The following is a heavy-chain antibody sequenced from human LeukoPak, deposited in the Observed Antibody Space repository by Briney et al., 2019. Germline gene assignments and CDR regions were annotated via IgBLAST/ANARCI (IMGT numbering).Heavy chain of an antibody. CDR3: TRAGRYCSGGSCYSFY. Sequence: GGSLRLSCAASGFTFSGSAMSWVRQAPGEGLEWVGFIRSKAHGGTTEYAASVKGRFTISRDDSKSIAYLQMDSLKTEDTAVYYCTRAGRYCSGGSCYSFYWGQGTLVTVSS. CDR1: GFTFSGSA. V-gene: IGHV3-49*04. D-gene: IGHD2-15*01. CDR2: IRSKAHGGTT. J-gene: IGHJ4*02.